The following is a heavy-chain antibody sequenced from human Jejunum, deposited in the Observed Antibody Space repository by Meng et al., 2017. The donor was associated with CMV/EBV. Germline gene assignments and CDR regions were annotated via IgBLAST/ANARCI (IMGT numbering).Heavy chain of an antibody. J-gene: IGHJ4*02. CDR1: GVSIRSYY. Sequence: QMQLQESGPGLVKPSETLSSICTVSGVSIRSYYWSWIRLPAGKGLEWIGRIYTSGSTNYNPSLKSRVTMSLDTPKNQFSLKLTSVTAADTALYFCARDGGLDCGGDCYFDHWGQGILVTVSS. CDR3: ARDGGLDCGGDCYFDH. CDR2: IYTSGST. V-gene: IGHV4-4*07. D-gene: IGHD2-21*02.